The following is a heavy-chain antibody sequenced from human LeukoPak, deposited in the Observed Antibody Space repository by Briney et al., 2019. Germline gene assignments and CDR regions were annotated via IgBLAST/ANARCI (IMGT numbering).Heavy chain of an antibody. J-gene: IGHJ3*02. D-gene: IGHD3-22*01. V-gene: IGHV5-10-1*01. Sequence: GESLRISCKGSGYRFTSYWISWVRQMPGKGLEWMGRIDPSDSYSNYSPSFQGHVTMSADKSISTAYLQWSSLKASGTAMYYCARQGYYDSSGWTFDIWGQGTMVTVSS. CDR3: ARQGYYDSSGWTFDI. CDR1: GYRFTSYW. CDR2: IDPSDSYS.